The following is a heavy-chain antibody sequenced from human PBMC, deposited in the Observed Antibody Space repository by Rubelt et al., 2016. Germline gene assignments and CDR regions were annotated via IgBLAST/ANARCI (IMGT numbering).Heavy chain of an antibody. J-gene: IGHJ3*02. CDR1: GFTFSSNA. CDR3: AKDGLMIVVPEDAFDI. CDR2: ISGSGGST. V-gene: IGHV3-23*01. Sequence: GSGGGLVQPGGSLRLSCTASGFTFSSNAMYWVRQAPGTGLEWVSSISGSGGSTYYADSVKGRFNISRDNSKTTRYLQMNSLRADATAVYYCAKDGLMIVVPEDAFDIWGQGTMVTVSS. D-gene: IGHD3-22*01.